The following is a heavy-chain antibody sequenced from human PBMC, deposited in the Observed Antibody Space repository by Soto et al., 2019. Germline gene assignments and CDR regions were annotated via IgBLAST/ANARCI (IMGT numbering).Heavy chain of an antibody. CDR3: ARCLVRASTVVDY. CDR2: IDPKGGDT. J-gene: IGHJ4*01. Sequence: QVQLVQSGTEVKKPGASVKVSCKASGYMFTDYYMHWVRQAPGQGLEWMGWIDPKGGDTKYAQNFQGRVTMTRDTSISTAYMDLSSLISDDTAVYYCARCLVRASTVVDYWGHGTLVTVSS. D-gene: IGHD1-26*01. CDR1: GYMFTDYY. V-gene: IGHV1-2*02.